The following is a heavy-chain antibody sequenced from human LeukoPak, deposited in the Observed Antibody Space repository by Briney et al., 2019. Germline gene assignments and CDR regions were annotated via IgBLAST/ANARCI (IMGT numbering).Heavy chain of an antibody. Sequence: ASVKVSCKASGYTFGTHWMHWVRQAPGQGLEGMAIINPSGDFRSYAQKFQGRVTVTRDMSTRTVYMELSDLRPEDTALYYCARDYSGQWEQLTGWWIDPWGQGTLVIVSS. D-gene: IGHD1-26*01. J-gene: IGHJ5*02. CDR3: ARDYSGQWEQLTGWWIDP. CDR2: INPSGDFR. V-gene: IGHV1-46*01. CDR1: GYTFGTHW.